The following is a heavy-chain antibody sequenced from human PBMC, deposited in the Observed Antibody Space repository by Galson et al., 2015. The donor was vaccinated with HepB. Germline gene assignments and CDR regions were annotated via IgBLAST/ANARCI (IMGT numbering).Heavy chain of an antibody. Sequence: SLRLSCAASGFTFSSYGMHWVRQAPGKGLEWVAVISYDGSNKYYADSMKGRFTISRDNSKNTLYLQMNSLRAEDTAVYYCAKDGERIFGVVIKHFDYWGQGTLVTVSS. V-gene: IGHV3-30*18. D-gene: IGHD3-3*01. J-gene: IGHJ4*02. CDR2: ISYDGSNK. CDR3: AKDGERIFGVVIKHFDY. CDR1: GFTFSSYG.